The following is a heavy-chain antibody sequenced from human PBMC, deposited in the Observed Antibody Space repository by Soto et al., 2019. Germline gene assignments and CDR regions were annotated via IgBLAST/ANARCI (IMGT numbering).Heavy chain of an antibody. D-gene: IGHD6-19*01. V-gene: IGHV1-3*01. J-gene: IGHJ4*02. Sequence: ASVKVSCKAAGYTFTNYVIHWVRQAPGQRLEWMGWINAGKANTRYSQKFQDRVTITRDTSANTAYMDLSSLTSEDTAVYYCARPSSGFSFDFWGQGTPVTVPQ. CDR3: ARPSSGFSFDF. CDR1: GYTFTNYV. CDR2: INAGKANT.